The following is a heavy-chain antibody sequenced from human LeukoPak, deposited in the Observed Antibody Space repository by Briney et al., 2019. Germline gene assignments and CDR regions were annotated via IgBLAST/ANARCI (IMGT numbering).Heavy chain of an antibody. Sequence: SETLSLTCAVSGYSISSGYYWGWIRQPPGKGLEWIGSIHHSGGTYYNPSLKSRVTISVDTSKNQFSLKLSSVTAADTAVYYCARRIYCNTTSCYTDYFFDYWGQGTLATVSS. J-gene: IGHJ4*02. D-gene: IGHD2-2*02. CDR2: IHHSGGT. CDR3: ARRIYCNTTSCYTDYFFDY. V-gene: IGHV4-38-2*01. CDR1: GYSISSGYY.